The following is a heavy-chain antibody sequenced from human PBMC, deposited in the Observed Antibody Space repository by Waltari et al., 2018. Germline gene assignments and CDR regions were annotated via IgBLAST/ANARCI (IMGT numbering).Heavy chain of an antibody. CDR3: AVTYCSSTSCFVDY. Sequence: QVQLQESGPGLVKPSETLSLTCTVSGGSISSYYWSWIRQPAGKGLAWIGLIYTSGRTNYNPSLKSRVTMSVDTSKNQFSLKLSSVTAADTAVYYCAVTYCSSTSCFVDYWGQGTLVTVSS. CDR1: GGSISSYY. V-gene: IGHV4-4*07. J-gene: IGHJ4*02. D-gene: IGHD2-2*01. CDR2: IYTSGRT.